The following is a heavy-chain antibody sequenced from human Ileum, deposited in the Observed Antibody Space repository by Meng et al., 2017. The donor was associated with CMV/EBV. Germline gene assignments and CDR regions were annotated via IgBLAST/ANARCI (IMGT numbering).Heavy chain of an antibody. V-gene: IGHV4-39*07. CDR3: VRDHGSSSWFFY. CDR1: GGSGNRNTYY. Sequence: PLQESGPGLVQPSGILSLTFTASGGSGNRNTYYWGWIRQPPGKSLEWIGTIFDSGSAFYNPSLQSRVSVSIDMSRNQLSLSLSSVTAADTAVYYCVRDHGSSSWFFYWGQGTLVTVSS. D-gene: IGHD6-13*01. CDR2: IFDSGSA. J-gene: IGHJ4*02.